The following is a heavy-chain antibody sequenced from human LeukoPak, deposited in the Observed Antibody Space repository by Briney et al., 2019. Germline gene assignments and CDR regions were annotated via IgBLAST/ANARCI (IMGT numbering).Heavy chain of an antibody. D-gene: IGHD2-15*01. V-gene: IGHV4-30-2*01. Sequence: SQSLSLTCAVSGGSISSGGYSWSWIRQPPGKGLEWIGCIYHSGSTYYNPSLKSRVTISVDRSKNQFSLKLSSVTAADTAVYYCAREGTEEYCSGGSCYQGFDPWGQGTLVTVSS. CDR1: GGSISSGGYS. CDR2: IYHSGST. CDR3: AREGTEEYCSGGSCYQGFDP. J-gene: IGHJ5*02.